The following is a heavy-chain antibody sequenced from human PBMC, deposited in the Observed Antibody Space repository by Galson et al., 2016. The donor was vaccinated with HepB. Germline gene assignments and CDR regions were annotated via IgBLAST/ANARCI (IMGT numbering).Heavy chain of an antibody. CDR1: GFTFSRYW. CDR2: INGDGAHT. Sequence: SLRLSCAASGFTFSRYWMHWVRQVPGKGPVWVSRINGDGAHTNYADSVKGRFTVSRDNAKNTLYLQMNSLSAEDTAVYYCARDWGGDGVADAFDMRGQGTMVTVSS. CDR3: ARDWGGDGVADAFDM. J-gene: IGHJ3*02. V-gene: IGHV3-74*01. D-gene: IGHD2-21*01.